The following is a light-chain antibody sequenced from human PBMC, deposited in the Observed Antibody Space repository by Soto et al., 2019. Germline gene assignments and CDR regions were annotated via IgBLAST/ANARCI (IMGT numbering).Light chain of an antibody. CDR1: QGISSY. CDR2: AAS. CDR3: HQYYRYPLT. J-gene: IGKJ3*01. Sequence: AIRMTQSPSSFSASTGDRVTITCRASQGISSYLAWYQQKQGKAPKLLIYAASTLQSGVPSRFSCSGSGTDFTLNISCLQSEDFATYFWHQYYRYPLTFGPGTKVDIK. V-gene: IGKV1-8*01.